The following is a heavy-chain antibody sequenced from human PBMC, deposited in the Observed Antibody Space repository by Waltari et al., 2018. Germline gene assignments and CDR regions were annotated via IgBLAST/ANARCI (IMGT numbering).Heavy chain of an antibody. CDR3: AKEDTYYYYMDV. Sequence: EVQLLKSGGGLVQPGGSLRLSCAASGFTFSSYAMSWVRQAAGKGLEWVSVIYSGGSTYYADSVKGRFTISRDNSKNTLYLQMNSLRAEDTAVYYCAKEDTYYYYMDVWGKGTTVTVSS. CDR2: IYSGGST. V-gene: IGHV3-23*03. J-gene: IGHJ6*03. CDR1: GFTFSSYA. D-gene: IGHD5-18*01.